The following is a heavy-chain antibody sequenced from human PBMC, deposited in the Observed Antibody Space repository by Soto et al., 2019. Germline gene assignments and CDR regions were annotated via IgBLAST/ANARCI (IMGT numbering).Heavy chain of an antibody. CDR3: ARAEAYYYYYGMDV. V-gene: IGHV2-26*01. CDR2: IFSNDEK. CDR1: GFSLSNARMG. Sequence: VFSKESGPVLVKPTETLTLTCTVSGFSLSNARMGVSWIRQPPGKALEWLAHIFSNDEKSYSTSLKSRLTISKDTSKSQVVLTMTNMDPVDTATYYCARAEAYYYYYGMDVWGQGTTVTVSS. J-gene: IGHJ6*02.